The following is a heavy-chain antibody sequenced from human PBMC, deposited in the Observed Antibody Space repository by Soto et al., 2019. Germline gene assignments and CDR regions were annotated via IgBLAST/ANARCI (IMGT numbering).Heavy chain of an antibody. CDR3: ARGHPDTVVVPDAITGFFDH. J-gene: IGHJ4*02. V-gene: IGHV1-2*02. Sequence: ASVKVSCKASGYTFTGYYMHWVRQAPGQGLEWMGWISPNSGGTNYAQKFQGRVTMTRDTSISTAYMELSRLRSDDTDVYYCARGHPDTVVVPDAITGFFDHWLQGTLVTVSS. D-gene: IGHD2-2*02. CDR2: ISPNSGGT. CDR1: GYTFTGYY.